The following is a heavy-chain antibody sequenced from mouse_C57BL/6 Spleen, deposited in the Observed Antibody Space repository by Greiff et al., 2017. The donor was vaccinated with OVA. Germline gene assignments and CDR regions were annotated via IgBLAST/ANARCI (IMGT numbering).Heavy chain of an antibody. CDR2: IHPNYGTP. CDR3: ARSRGYYGNLYYLDY. CDR1: GYSFTDYN. J-gene: IGHJ2*01. V-gene: IGHV1-39*01. D-gene: IGHD2-1*01. Sequence: VQLQQSGPELVKPGASVKISCKASGYSFTDYNMNWVKQSNGKSLEWIGVIHPNYGTPSYNQKFKGKATLTVDQSSSTAYMQLNSLTSEDSAVYYRARSRGYYGNLYYLDYWGQGTTLTVSS.